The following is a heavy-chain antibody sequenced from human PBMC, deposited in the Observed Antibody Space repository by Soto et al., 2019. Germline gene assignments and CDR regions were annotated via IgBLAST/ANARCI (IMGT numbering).Heavy chain of an antibody. V-gene: IGHV3-33*01. CDR1: GFTFSSYG. J-gene: IGHJ6*02. CDR3: AREGGYCSSTSCPRDYSSSSHYYYYGMDV. D-gene: IGHD2-2*01. Sequence: QVQLVESGGGVVQPGRSLRLSCAASGFTFSSYGMHWVRQAPGKGLEWVAVIWYDGSNKYYADSVKGRFTISRDNSKNTLYLQMNSLRAEDTAVYYCAREGGYCSSTSCPRDYSSSSHYYYYGMDVWGQGTTVTVSS. CDR2: IWYDGSNK.